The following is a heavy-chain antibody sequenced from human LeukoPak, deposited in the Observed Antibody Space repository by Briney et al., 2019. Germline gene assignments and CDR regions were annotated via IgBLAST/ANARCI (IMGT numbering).Heavy chain of an antibody. CDR1: GVSINSATYS. V-gene: IGHV4-30-2*01. Sequence: SETLSLTCTVSGVSINSATYSWSWVRQPPGKGLEWIGYIYHSGTTYYNPSLKSRVTISVDTSKNQFSMKLSSVTAADTAVYYCARSPVAALDYWGQGTLVTVSS. J-gene: IGHJ4*02. CDR3: ARSPVAALDY. CDR2: IYHSGTT. D-gene: IGHD2-15*01.